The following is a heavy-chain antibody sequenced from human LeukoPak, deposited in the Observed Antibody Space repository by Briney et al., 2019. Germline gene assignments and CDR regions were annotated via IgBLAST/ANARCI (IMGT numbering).Heavy chain of an antibody. V-gene: IGHV4-34*01. D-gene: IGHD3-10*01. Sequence: PSETLSLTCAVYGGSFSGYYWSWIRQPPGKGLEWIGEINHSESTNYNPSLKSRVTISVDTSKNQFSLKLSSVTAADTAVYYCAGVWFGELSGYYYYGMDVWGQGTTVTVSS. CDR1: GGSFSGYY. CDR2: INHSEST. CDR3: AGVWFGELSGYYYYGMDV. J-gene: IGHJ6*02.